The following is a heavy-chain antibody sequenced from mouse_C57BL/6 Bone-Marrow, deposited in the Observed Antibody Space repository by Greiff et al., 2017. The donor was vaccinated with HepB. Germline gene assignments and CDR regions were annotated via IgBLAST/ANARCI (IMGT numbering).Heavy chain of an antibody. CDR3: ARWPF. Sequence: QVQLQHSGAELARPGASVKLSCKASGYTFTSYGISWVKQRTGQGLEWIGEISPRSGNTYYNEKFKGKATLTADKSSSTAYMELRSLTSEDSAVYFCARWPFWGQGTTLTVSS. J-gene: IGHJ2*01. CDR1: GYTFTSYG. V-gene: IGHV1-81*01. CDR2: ISPRSGNT.